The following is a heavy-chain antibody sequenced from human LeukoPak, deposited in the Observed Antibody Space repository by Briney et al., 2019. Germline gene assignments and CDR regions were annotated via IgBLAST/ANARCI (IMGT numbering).Heavy chain of an antibody. CDR2: IKQDGSEK. Sequence: GGSLRLSCAASGFTFSSYWMSWVRQAPGKGLEWVASIKQDGSEKFYVDSVKGRFTISRDNAKNSLHLQMNSLRAEDTAVYYCARDPYYYESSGYFFGAFDIWGQGTMVTVSS. V-gene: IGHV3-7*01. CDR1: GFTFSSYW. D-gene: IGHD3-22*01. CDR3: ARDPYYYESSGYFFGAFDI. J-gene: IGHJ3*02.